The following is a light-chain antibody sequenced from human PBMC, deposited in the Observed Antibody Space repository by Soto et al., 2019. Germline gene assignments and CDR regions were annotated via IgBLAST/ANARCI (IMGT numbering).Light chain of an antibody. CDR1: SSDVGSYNL. CDR2: EVS. J-gene: IGLJ2*01. CDR3: CSYAGITTFVV. V-gene: IGLV2-23*02. Sequence: QSALTQPASVSGSPGQSITISCTGTSSDVGSYNLVSWYQQHPGKAPKLMIYEVSKRPSGVSDRFSGSKSGYTASLTISGLQAEDEADYYCCSYAGITTFVVFGGGTKLTVL.